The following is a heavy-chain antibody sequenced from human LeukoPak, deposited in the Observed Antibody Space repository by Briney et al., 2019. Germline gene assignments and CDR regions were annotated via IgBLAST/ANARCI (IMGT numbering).Heavy chain of an antibody. CDR2: ISAYNGNT. CDR3: PRDRVYYGSGSYSSFDY. CDR1: GYTFTSYG. J-gene: IGHJ4*02. Sequence: ASVTVSFKASGYTFTSYGISWVRQAPGQGLEWMGCISAYNGNTNYAQKLQGRGTMTTDTSTSTAYMELRSLRSDDTAVYYWPRDRVYYGSGSYSSFDYWGQRALVTVSS. D-gene: IGHD3-10*01. V-gene: IGHV1-18*04.